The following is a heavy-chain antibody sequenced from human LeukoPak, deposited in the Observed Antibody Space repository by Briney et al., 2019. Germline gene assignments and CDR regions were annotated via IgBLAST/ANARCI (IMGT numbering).Heavy chain of an antibody. D-gene: IGHD3-22*01. CDR1: GGSISSNTYY. CDR2: IYYGGST. J-gene: IGHJ3*02. V-gene: IGHV4-39*01. CDR3: ARAYYYASSAFDI. Sequence: SSETLSLTCTVSGGSISSNTYYWDWIRQPPGKGLECIGSIYYGGSTYYNPSLKSRVIISVDTSKNQFSLKLSSETAADTAVYYCARAYYYASSAFDIWGQGTMVTVSS.